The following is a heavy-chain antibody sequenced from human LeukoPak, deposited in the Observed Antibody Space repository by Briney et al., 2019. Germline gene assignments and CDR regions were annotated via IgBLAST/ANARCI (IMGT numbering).Heavy chain of an antibody. CDR1: GFTVSSNY. Sequence: GGSLRLSCAASGFTVSSNYMSWVRQAPGKGLEWVSVIYSGGSTHYADSVKGRFTISRDNSKNTLYLQMNSLRAEDTAVYYCAHWAQEYSSGWYYYYFDYWGQGTLVTVSS. CDR2: IYSGGST. J-gene: IGHJ4*02. CDR3: AHWAQEYSSGWYYYYFDY. V-gene: IGHV3-66*01. D-gene: IGHD6-19*01.